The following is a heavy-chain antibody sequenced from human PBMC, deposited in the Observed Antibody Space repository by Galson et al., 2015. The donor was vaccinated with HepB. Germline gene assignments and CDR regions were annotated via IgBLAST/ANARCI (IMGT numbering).Heavy chain of an antibody. V-gene: IGHV3-48*04. Sequence: SLRLSCAASGFTFSSYSMNWVRQAPGKGLEWVSYISSSSSTIYYADSVKGRFTISRDNAKNSLYLQMNSLRAEDTAVYYCASLLGVFDYGDYFDYWGQGTLVTVSS. CDR2: ISSSSSTI. CDR1: GFTFSSYS. J-gene: IGHJ4*02. D-gene: IGHD4-17*01. CDR3: ASLLGVFDYGDYFDY.